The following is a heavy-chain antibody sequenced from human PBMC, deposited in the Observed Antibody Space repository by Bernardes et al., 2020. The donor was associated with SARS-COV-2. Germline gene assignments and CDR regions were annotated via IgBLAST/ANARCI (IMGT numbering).Heavy chain of an antibody. D-gene: IGHD6-19*01. CDR3: ARVTSVAGTGYYYGMDV. V-gene: IGHV1-18*01. Sequence: ASVKVSCKASGYTFTSYGISWVRQAPGQGLEWMGWISAYNGNTNYAQKLQGRVTMTTVTSTSTAYMELRSLRSDDTAVYYCARVTSVAGTGYYYGMDVWGQGTTVTVSS. CDR1: GYTFTSYG. CDR2: ISAYNGNT. J-gene: IGHJ6*02.